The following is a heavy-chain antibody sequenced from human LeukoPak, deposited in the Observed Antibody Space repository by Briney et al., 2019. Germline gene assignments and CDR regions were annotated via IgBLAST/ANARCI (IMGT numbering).Heavy chain of an antibody. Sequence: SETLSLTXAVSGYSIRSGYYWGRVRQPPGKGLECVGSIYHSGSTYYNPSLKSRVTISVDTSKNQFSLKLSSVTAADTAVYYCARATTKFFTRLGLWGRGTLVTVSS. CDR2: IYHSGST. V-gene: IGHV4-38-2*01. CDR1: GYSIRSGYY. D-gene: IGHD1-1*01. J-gene: IGHJ2*01. CDR3: ARATTKFFTRLGL.